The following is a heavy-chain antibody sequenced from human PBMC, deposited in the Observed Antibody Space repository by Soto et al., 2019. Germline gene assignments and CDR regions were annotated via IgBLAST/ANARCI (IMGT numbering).Heavy chain of an antibody. CDR3: TTAARYYDFWSGYSSPYYFDY. V-gene: IGHV3-15*01. D-gene: IGHD3-3*01. Sequence: PGGSLRLSCAASGFTFSNAWMSWVRQAPGKGLEWVGRIKSKTDGGTTDYAAPVKGRFTISRDDSKNTLYLQMNSLKTEDTAVYYCTTAARYYDFWSGYSSPYYFDYWGQGTLVTVSS. J-gene: IGHJ4*02. CDR1: GFTFSNAW. CDR2: IKSKTDGGTT.